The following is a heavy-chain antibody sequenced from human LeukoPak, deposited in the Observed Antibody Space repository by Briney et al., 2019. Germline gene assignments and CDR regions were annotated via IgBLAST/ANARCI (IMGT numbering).Heavy chain of an antibody. CDR2: IRYDGGNK. V-gene: IGHV3-30*02. CDR1: GFTFSSYG. CDR3: AKDDVWSGFLFDY. D-gene: IGHD3-3*01. J-gene: IGHJ4*02. Sequence: PGGSLRLSCAASGFTFSSYGMHWVRQAPGKGLEWVAFIRYDGGNKYYADSVKGRFTISRDNSKNTLYLQMNSLRAEDTAVYYCAKDDVWSGFLFDYWGQGTLVTVSS.